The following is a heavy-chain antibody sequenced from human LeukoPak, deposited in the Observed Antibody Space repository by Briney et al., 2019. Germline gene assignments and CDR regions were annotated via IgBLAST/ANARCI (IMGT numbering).Heavy chain of an antibody. CDR2: IRSKAYGGTT. V-gene: IGHV3-49*04. J-gene: IGHJ4*02. Sequence: PGGSLRLSCAASGFTFSSYAMSWVRQAPGKGLEWVGFIRSKAYGGTTEYAASVKGRFTISRDDSKSIAYLQMNSLKTEDTAVYYCTREKTYYYDSSGYQYWGQGTLVTVSS. CDR3: TREKTYYYDSSGYQY. D-gene: IGHD3-22*01. CDR1: GFTFSSYA.